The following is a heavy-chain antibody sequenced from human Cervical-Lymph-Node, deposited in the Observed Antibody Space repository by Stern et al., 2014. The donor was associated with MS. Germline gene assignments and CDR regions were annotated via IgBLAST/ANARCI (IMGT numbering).Heavy chain of an antibody. V-gene: IGHV1-58*01. Sequence: QLVQSGPEVKKPGTSVKVSCKASGFTFTSSAVQWVRQARGQRLEWIGWIVVGSGNTNYAQKFQERVTITRDMSTSTAYMELSSLRSEDTAVYYCAAGTPIAALRIDYWGQGTLVTVSS. D-gene: IGHD6-13*01. CDR1: GFTFTSSA. CDR3: AAGTPIAALRIDY. CDR2: IVVGSGNT. J-gene: IGHJ4*02.